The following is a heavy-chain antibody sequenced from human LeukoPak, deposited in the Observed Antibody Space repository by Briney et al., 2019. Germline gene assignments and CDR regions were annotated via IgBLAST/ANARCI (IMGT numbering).Heavy chain of an antibody. CDR3: ARDRFIVL. J-gene: IGHJ4*02. Sequence: PSETLSLTCTVSGGSISSYYWSWIRQAPGRRPEWLGYIHSSGGTNYNPSLKSRATISIDTSKNQFSLKLTSVTAADTAMYYCARDRFIVLWGQGTLVTVSS. CDR1: GGSISSYY. CDR2: IHSSGGT. D-gene: IGHD2-15*01. V-gene: IGHV4-59*01.